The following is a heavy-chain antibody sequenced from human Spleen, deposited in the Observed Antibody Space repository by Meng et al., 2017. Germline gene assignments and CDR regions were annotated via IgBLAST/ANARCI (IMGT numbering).Heavy chain of an antibody. D-gene: IGHD3-16*01. CDR1: GFIFTSYA. V-gene: IGHV3-23*01. CDR3: ASGGHYFGS. Sequence: EVQLLESGGALVQPGGSLRLSCAASGFIFTSYAMSWVRQAPGKGLEWVSAISGSGNSTHYADSVRGRFTISRDNSKSTLFLQMNSLRAEDTAVYHCASGGHYFGSWGQGTLVTVSS. CDR2: ISGSGNST. J-gene: IGHJ4*02.